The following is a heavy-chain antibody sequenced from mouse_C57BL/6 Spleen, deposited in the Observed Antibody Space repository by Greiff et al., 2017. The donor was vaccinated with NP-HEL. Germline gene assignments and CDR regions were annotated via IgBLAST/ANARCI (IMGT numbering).Heavy chain of an antibody. CDR2: IYPGSGST. J-gene: IGHJ3*01. D-gene: IGHD2-4*01. CDR1: GYTFTSYW. Sequence: QVQLQQPGAELVKPGASVKMSCKASGYTFTSYWITWVKQRPGQGLEWIGDIYPGSGSTNYNEKFKSKATLTVNTSSSTAYMQLSILTSEDSAVYYCARRYDSDVPFAYWGQGTLVTVSA. CDR3: ARRYDSDVPFAY. V-gene: IGHV1-55*01.